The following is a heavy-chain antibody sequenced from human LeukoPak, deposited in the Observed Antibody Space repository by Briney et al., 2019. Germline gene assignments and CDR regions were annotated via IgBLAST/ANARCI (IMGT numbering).Heavy chain of an antibody. D-gene: IGHD3-3*01. J-gene: IGHJ3*02. CDR1: GYTFTGYY. Sequence: ASVKVSCKTSGYTFTGYYMHWVRQAPGQGLEWMGWINPNTGGTNYAQRFQGRVSMTRDTSISTAYMELGRLRSDDMAMYYCASLKTYDDAFDIWGQGTMVTVS. V-gene: IGHV1-2*02. CDR3: ASLKTYDDAFDI. CDR2: INPNTGGT.